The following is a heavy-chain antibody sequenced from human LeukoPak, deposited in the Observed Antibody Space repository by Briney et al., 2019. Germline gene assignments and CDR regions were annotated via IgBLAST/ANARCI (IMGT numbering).Heavy chain of an antibody. CDR3: ARGPRIQLYPNWFDP. J-gene: IGHJ5*02. CDR2: IIPIFVTA. V-gene: IGHV1-69*05. CDR1: GGTFSSYA. D-gene: IGHD5-18*01. Sequence: SVKVSCKASGGTFSSYAISWVRQAPGQGLEWMGGIIPIFVTANYAQKSQGRVTITTDESTSTAYMEMSSLRSEDTAVYYCARGPRIQLYPNWFDPWGQGTLVTVSS.